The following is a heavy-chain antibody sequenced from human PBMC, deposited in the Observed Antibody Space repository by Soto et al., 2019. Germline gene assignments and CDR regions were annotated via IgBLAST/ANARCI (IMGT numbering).Heavy chain of an antibody. J-gene: IGHJ4*02. V-gene: IGHV4-30-4*01. D-gene: IGHD3-22*01. CDR3: ARGSGYWHDIFDY. Sequence: SETLSLTCTVSGGSISSGDYFWNWIRQPPGKGLEWIGSIYYTGNTYYSPSLKSRVTISVDTSKNQFSLKLNSVTAADTAVYYCARGSGYWHDIFDYWGQGSLLTVSS. CDR2: IYYTGNT. CDR1: GGSISSGDYF.